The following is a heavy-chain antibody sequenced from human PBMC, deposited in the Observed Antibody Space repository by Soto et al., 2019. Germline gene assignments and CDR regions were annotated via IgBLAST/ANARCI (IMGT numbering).Heavy chain of an antibody. CDR1: GFTFSSYA. Sequence: QSGGSLRLSCAASGFTFSSYAMTWVRLAPGKGLEWVSSISTSAGNTYYADSVKGRFTISRDNSKNTLYLQMNSLRADDTAVYYCAKSGSHSYFDYWGQGTLVTVSS. V-gene: IGHV3-23*01. CDR2: ISTSAGNT. J-gene: IGHJ4*02. D-gene: IGHD1-26*01. CDR3: AKSGSHSYFDY.